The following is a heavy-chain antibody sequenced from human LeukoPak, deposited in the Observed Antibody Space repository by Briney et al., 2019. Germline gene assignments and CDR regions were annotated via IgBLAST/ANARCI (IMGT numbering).Heavy chain of an antibody. J-gene: IGHJ4*02. CDR1: GGSISSGSYY. CDR3: ARSDCGGDCYLVWYFDY. V-gene: IGHV4-61*02. D-gene: IGHD2-21*02. CDR2: IYTSGST. Sequence: SETLSLTCTVSGGSISSGSYYWSWIRQPAGKGLEWIGRIYTSGSTNYNPSLKSRVTISVDTSKNQFSLKLSSVTAADTAVYYCARSDCGGDCYLVWYFDYWGQGTLVTVSS.